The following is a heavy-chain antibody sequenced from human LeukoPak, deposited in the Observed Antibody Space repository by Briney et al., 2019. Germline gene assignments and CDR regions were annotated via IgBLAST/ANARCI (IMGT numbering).Heavy chain of an antibody. CDR1: GGSFSGYY. V-gene: IGHV4-34*01. D-gene: IGHD1-7*01. J-gene: IGHJ4*02. CDR3: PRARLSRTTYSY. Sequence: SETLSLTCAVYGGSFSGYYWSWIRQPPGKGLEWIGEINHSGSTNYNPSLKSRVTISVDTSKNQFSLKLSSVTAADTAVHFCPRARLSRTTYSYWAQGTVLTVSS. CDR2: INHSGST.